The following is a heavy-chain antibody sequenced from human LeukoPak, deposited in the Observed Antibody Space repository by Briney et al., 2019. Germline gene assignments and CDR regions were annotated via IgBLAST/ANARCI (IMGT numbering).Heavy chain of an antibody. Sequence: ASVKVSCKASGYTFTGYYMHWVRQAPGQGLEWMGWINPNSGGTNYAQKFQGRVTMTRDTSTSTVYMELSSLRSEDTAVYYCARETAMVTNYYSYYGMDVWGQGTTVTVSS. CDR1: GYTFTGYY. J-gene: IGHJ6*02. CDR2: INPNSGGT. D-gene: IGHD5-18*01. V-gene: IGHV1-2*02. CDR3: ARETAMVTNYYSYYGMDV.